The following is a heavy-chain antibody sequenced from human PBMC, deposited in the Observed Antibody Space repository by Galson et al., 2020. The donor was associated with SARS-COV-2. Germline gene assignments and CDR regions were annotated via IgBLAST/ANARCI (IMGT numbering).Heavy chain of an antibody. V-gene: IGHV4-39*01. CDR2: IYYSGST. Sequence: ETSETLSLTCTVSGGSISSISYYWGWIRQPPGKGLEWIGSIYYSGSTYSNPSPKSRVTISVETSKNQFSLKLSSVTAADTAVYYCARHVGTDIGLMVYATKNWFDPWGQGTLVTVSS. CDR1: GGSISSISYY. J-gene: IGHJ5*02. D-gene: IGHD2-8*01. CDR3: ARHVGTDIGLMVYATKNWFDP.